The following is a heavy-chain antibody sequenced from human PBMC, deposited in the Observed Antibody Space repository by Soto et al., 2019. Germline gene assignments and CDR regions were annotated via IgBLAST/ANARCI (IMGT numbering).Heavy chain of an antibody. CDR1: GFTFSSYA. CDR3: ARGTTLAIFDYGMDV. J-gene: IGHJ6*02. V-gene: IGHV3-30-3*01. CDR2: ISNDGTNK. Sequence: QVQLEESGGGVVQPGRSLRLSCVGTGFTFSSYAMQWVRQAPGKGLEWVAVISNDGTNKYYADSVEGRITISRDNSKNTLDLQMHSLRSEDTAVYYCARGTTLAIFDYGMDVWGQVATVTVSS. D-gene: IGHD3-3*01.